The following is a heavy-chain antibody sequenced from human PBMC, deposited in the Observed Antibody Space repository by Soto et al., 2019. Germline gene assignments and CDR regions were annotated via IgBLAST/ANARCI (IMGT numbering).Heavy chain of an antibody. CDR2: IIPIFGTA. Sequence: QVQLVQSGAEVQKPGSSVKVSCKASGGTFSSYAISWVRQAPGQGIEWMGGIIPIFGTANYAQTFQGRVTLPAAESTNTAYMNLSSLRSEATAVYYCAGFITMTVPPPMDDYYGMDVWGQGTTVTVSS. D-gene: IGHD3-22*01. CDR3: AGFITMTVPPPMDDYYGMDV. V-gene: IGHV1-69*01. J-gene: IGHJ6*02. CDR1: GGTFSSYA.